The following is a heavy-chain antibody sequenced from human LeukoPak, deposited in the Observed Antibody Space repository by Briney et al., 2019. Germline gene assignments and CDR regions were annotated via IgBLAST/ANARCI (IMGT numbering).Heavy chain of an antibody. J-gene: IGHJ4*02. V-gene: IGHV4-30-4*08. Sequence: PSETLSLTCTVSGGSISSGDYYWSWIRQPPGKGLEWIGYIYYSGSTYYNPSLKSRVTISVDTSKNQFSLKLSSVTAADTAVYYCARDGGAVSYFDCWGQGTLVTVSS. CDR2: IYYSGST. D-gene: IGHD6-19*01. CDR1: GGSISSGDYY. CDR3: ARDGGAVSYFDC.